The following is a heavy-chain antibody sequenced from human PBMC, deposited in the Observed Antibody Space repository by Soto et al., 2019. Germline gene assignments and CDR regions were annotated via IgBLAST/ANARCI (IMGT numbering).Heavy chain of an antibody. CDR2: INHSGST. J-gene: IGHJ3*02. CDR3: ATEKEHDAFDI. CDR1: GGSFSGYY. V-gene: IGHV4-34*01. Sequence: SETLSLTCAVYGGSFSGYYWSWIRQPPGKGLEWIGEINHSGSTNYNPSLKSRVTISVDTSKNQFSLKLSSVTAADTAVYYCATEKEHDAFDIWGQGTMVTVSS.